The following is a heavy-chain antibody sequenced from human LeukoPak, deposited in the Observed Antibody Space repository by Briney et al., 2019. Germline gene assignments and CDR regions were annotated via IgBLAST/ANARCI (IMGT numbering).Heavy chain of an antibody. CDR3: ARTGSSWPLYYYYYMDV. Sequence: SETLSLTCTVSGGSISSHYWSWFRQPPGKGLEWIGYVSDSGSTNYNLSLKSRVTVSVDTSKDQFSLKLTSVTAADTAVYYCARTGSSWPLYYYYYMDVWGKGTTVTVSS. D-gene: IGHD6-13*01. CDR1: GGSISSHY. CDR2: VSDSGST. V-gene: IGHV4-59*11. J-gene: IGHJ6*03.